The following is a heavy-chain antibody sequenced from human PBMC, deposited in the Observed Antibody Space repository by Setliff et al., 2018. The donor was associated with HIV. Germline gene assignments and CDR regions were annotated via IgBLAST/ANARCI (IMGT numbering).Heavy chain of an antibody. V-gene: IGHV1-46*01. CDR3: ARVAPAATLPTNYFDY. D-gene: IGHD2-2*01. J-gene: IGHJ4*02. CDR2: INPNGGGT. CDR1: GYTFTDYY. Sequence: EASVKVSCKASGYTFTDYYIHWVRQAPGQGLEYMGIINPNGGGTTYTQKFQGRVTMTRDTSTSTIYMDLSSLRSEDTAVYYCARVAPAATLPTNYFDYWGQGTLVTVSS.